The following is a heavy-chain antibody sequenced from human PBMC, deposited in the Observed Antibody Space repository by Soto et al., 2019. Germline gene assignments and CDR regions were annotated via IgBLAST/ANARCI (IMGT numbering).Heavy chain of an antibody. Sequence: SETLSLTCAVAGYSITSGYHWGWIRQPPRKGLEWIGTISHSGTTYYNPSLKSRVTISIDTSKNQLSLKLTSVTAADTALYYCTRVYWSTTSCFINGMDFWGQGTRVTVSS. V-gene: IGHV4-38-2*01. CDR2: ISHSGTT. J-gene: IGHJ6*02. D-gene: IGHD2-2*01. CDR3: TRVYWSTTSCFINGMDF. CDR1: GYSITSGYH.